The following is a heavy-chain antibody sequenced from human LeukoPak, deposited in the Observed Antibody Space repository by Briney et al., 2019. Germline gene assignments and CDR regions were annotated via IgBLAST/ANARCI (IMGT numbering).Heavy chain of an antibody. Sequence: GGSLRLSCAASGFTFSSYAMTWVRQAPGKGLEWVSTISGKGDSTYYADSVKGRFTISRDNSKNTLSLQMNSLRADDTAVYYCAKGGHFSWFDPWGQGTLVTVSS. CDR3: AKGGHFSWFDP. CDR2: ISGKGDST. CDR1: GFTFSSYA. V-gene: IGHV3-23*01. J-gene: IGHJ5*02. D-gene: IGHD1-26*01.